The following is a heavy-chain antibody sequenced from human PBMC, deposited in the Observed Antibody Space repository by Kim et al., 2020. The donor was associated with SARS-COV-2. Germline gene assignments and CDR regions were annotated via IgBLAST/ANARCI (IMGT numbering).Heavy chain of an antibody. V-gene: IGHV3-53*04. J-gene: IGHJ6*02. D-gene: IGHD4-17*01. Sequence: TYYADAVKGRFTISRHNSKNTRYLQMNSLRAEDTAVYYCARDAVSYGMDVWGQGTTVTVSS. CDR2: T. CDR3: ARDAVSYGMDV.